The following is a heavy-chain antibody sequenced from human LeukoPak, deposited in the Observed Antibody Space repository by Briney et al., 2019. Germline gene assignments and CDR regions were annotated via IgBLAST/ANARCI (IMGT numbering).Heavy chain of an antibody. CDR3: AKGLGYVYYCPMDV. Sequence: GGSLRLSCAASGFTFSSYAMSWVRQAPGKGLEWVSVIGDSGGSTYYTDSVKGRFTISRDNSKNTLYLQMNSLRAEDTAVYHCAKGLGYVYYCPMDVWGQGTTVTVSS. D-gene: IGHD3-16*01. CDR2: IGDSGGST. V-gene: IGHV3-23*01. CDR1: GFTFSSYA. J-gene: IGHJ6*02.